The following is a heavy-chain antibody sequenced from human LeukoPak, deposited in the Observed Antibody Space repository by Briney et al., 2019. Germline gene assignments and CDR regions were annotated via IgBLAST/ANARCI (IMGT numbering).Heavy chain of an antibody. J-gene: IGHJ4*02. V-gene: IGHV3-21*01. D-gene: IGHD6-13*01. Sequence: GGSLRLSCAASGFTFSSYTMNWVRQAPGKGLEWVSSISSSSSYIYYADSVKGRFTLSSDNAKKSLYLQMNSLRAEDTAVYYCARDHAYSSPAYWGQGTLVTVSS. CDR1: GFTFSSYT. CDR2: ISSSSSYI. CDR3: ARDHAYSSPAY.